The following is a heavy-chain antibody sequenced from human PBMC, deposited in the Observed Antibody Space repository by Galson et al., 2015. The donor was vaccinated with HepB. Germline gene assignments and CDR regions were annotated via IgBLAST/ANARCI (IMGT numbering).Heavy chain of an antibody. Sequence: SVKVSCKASGYTFTTYSIHWVRQAPGHRLEWMGSINTGNGDTKFSQNFQDRVSITRDTSATTAHMEMSSLRSDATAVYYCTRGHSGGSFWRVVGGGHWFDSWGQGTLVIVSS. J-gene: IGHJ5*01. D-gene: IGHD3-16*01. V-gene: IGHV1-3*04. CDR2: INTGNGDT. CDR1: GYTFTTYS. CDR3: TRGHSGGSFWRVVGGGHWFDS.